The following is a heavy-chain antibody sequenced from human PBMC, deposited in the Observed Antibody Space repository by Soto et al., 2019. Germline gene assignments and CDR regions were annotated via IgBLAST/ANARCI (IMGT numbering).Heavy chain of an antibody. D-gene: IGHD6-6*01. V-gene: IGHV1-46*01. CDR3: ARAPYSSSSFFFDY. Sequence: ASVKVSCKASGGTFSSYAISWVRQAPGQGLEWMGIVHPSGGCTNYAQKFQGRVAMTWDTSTSTVYMELSSLRSDDTAVYYCARAPYSSSSFFFDYWGQGTPVTVSS. J-gene: IGHJ4*02. CDR1: GGTFSSYA. CDR2: VHPSGGCT.